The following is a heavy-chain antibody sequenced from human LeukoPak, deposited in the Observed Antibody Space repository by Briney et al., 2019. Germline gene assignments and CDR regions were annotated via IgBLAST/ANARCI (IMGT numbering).Heavy chain of an antibody. Sequence: PSETLSLTCAVYGGSFSGYYWSWIRQPPGKGLEWIGEINYSGSTNYNPSVKSRVTISVDTSKNQFSLKLSSVTAADTAVYYCARVGYSGTYGYWGQGTLVTVSS. CDR2: INYSGST. J-gene: IGHJ4*02. V-gene: IGHV4-34*01. D-gene: IGHD1-26*01. CDR1: GGSFSGYY. CDR3: ARVGYSGTYGY.